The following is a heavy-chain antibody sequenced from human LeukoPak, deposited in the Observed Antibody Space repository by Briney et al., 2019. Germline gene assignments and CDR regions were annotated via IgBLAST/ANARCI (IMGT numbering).Heavy chain of an antibody. V-gene: IGHV1-69*04. D-gene: IGHD4-17*01. CDR3: ARGRDGGDYVFDY. J-gene: IGHJ4*02. Sequence: SVKVSCEASGGTFSSYAISWVRRAPGQGLEWMGRIIPILGIANYAQKFHGRVTITADKSTSTAYMELSSLRSEDTAVYYCARGRDGGDYVFDYWGQGTLVTVSS. CDR1: GGTFSSYA. CDR2: IIPILGIA.